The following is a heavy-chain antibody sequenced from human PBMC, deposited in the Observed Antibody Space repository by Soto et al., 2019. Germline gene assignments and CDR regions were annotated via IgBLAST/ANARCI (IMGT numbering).Heavy chain of an antibody. CDR1: GFTVSTYW. CDR2: IMRDGSEK. V-gene: IGHV3-7*01. Sequence: EVQLVESGGGLVQPGGSLRLSCAASGFTVSTYWMNWVRQAPGKGLEWVANIMRDGSEKYYVDSVKGRFTISRDNARNSLYVQMNSLRADDTGIYYCARDNGNPKGRFDPWGQGTLVTVSS. J-gene: IGHJ5*02. D-gene: IGHD3-10*01. CDR3: ARDNGNPKGRFDP.